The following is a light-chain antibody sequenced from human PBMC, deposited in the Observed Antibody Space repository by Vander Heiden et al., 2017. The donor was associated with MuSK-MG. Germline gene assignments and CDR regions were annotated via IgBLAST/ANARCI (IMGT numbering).Light chain of an antibody. V-gene: IGLV1-40*01. CDR1: STNIGAGYD. Sequence: QSVLTQPPSVSGDPGQRVTISCTGSSTNIGAGYDVHWSQQLPGTAPKLLIYGNSNRPSGVPDRFSGSKSGTSASLAITGLQAEDEADYYCQSYDSSLSGSGVFGGGTKLTVL. CDR3: QSYDSSLSGSGV. CDR2: GNS. J-gene: IGLJ3*02.